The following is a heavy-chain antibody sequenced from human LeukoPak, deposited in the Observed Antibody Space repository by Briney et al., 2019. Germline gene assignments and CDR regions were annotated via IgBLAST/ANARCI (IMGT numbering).Heavy chain of an antibody. V-gene: IGHV4-59*08. CDR3: ARPQDYGDGAFDI. CDR1: GGSISSYY. CDR2: IYYSGST. D-gene: IGHD4-17*01. Sequence: SSETLSLTCTVSGGSISSYYWSWIRQPPGKGLEWIGYIYYSGSTNYNPSLKSRVTISVDTSKNQFSLKLSSVTAADTAVYYCARPQDYGDGAFDIWGQGTMVTVSS. J-gene: IGHJ3*02.